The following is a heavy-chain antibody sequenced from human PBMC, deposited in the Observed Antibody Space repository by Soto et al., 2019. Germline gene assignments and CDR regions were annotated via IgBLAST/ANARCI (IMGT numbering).Heavy chain of an antibody. V-gene: IGHV2-5*02. Sequence: SGPTLVKPTQTLTLTCTFSGFSLSTSGVGVGWIRQPPGKALEWLALIYWDDDKRYSPSLKSRLTITKDTSKNQVVLTMTNMDPVDTATYYCAHSPSDCSSTSCYGFDYWGQGTLVTVSS. CDR1: GFSLSTSGVG. J-gene: IGHJ4*02. CDR3: AHSPSDCSSTSCYGFDY. D-gene: IGHD2-2*01. CDR2: IYWDDDK.